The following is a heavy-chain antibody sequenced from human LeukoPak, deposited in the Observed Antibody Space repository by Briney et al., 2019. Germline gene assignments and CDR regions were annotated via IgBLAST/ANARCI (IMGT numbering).Heavy chain of an antibody. CDR3: ASALPFQLVH. CDR1: GGSISGYY. CDR2: IYTSGST. V-gene: IGHV4-4*07. J-gene: IGHJ4*02. Sequence: SETLSLTCTVSGGSISGYYWSWIRQPPGKGLEWIGRIYTSGSTNYNPSLKSRVTMSVDKSKNQFSLKLSSVTAADTAVYYCASALPFQLVHWGQGTLVTVSS. D-gene: IGHD6-13*01.